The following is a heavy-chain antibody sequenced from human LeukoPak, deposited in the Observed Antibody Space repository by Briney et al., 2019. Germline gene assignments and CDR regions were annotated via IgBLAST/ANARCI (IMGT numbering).Heavy chain of an antibody. V-gene: IGHV3-74*01. D-gene: IGHD5-24*01. CDR1: GFTVSSNY. J-gene: IGHJ4*02. CDR3: ARFSTTRSITQW. Sequence: QAGGSLRLSCAASGFTVSSNYMSWVRQAPGKGLVWVSRINTDGSSTSYADSVKGRFTISRDNAKNTLYLQMNSLRAEDTAVYYCARFSTTRSITQWWGQGTLVTVSS. CDR2: INTDGSST.